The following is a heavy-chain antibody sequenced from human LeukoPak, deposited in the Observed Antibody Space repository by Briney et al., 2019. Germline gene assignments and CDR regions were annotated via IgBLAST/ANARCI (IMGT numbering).Heavy chain of an antibody. V-gene: IGHV4-39*01. CDR1: GGSISSSSYY. Sequence: PSETLSLTCNVSGGSISSSSYYWAWIRQPPGKGLEWIGNIYYSGSTYYNPSLKSRVTISVDTSKNQFSLKLNSVTAADTAVYYCARCLQSNYQDSSGYLDFWGQGTLVTVSS. CDR3: ARCLQSNYQDSSGYLDF. J-gene: IGHJ4*02. CDR2: IYYSGST. D-gene: IGHD3-22*01.